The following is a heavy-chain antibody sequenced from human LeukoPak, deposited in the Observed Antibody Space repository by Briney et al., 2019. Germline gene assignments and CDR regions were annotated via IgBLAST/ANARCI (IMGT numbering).Heavy chain of an antibody. CDR3: VRAYSGFSSRGFDY. J-gene: IGHJ4*02. V-gene: IGHV3-33*01. D-gene: IGHD5-12*01. CDR2: IWYDGSNK. CDR1: GFTFNSYG. Sequence: PGRSLTLSCAAPGFTFNSYGFHWVRQAPGKGLEWVADIWYDGSNKYYADSVKGRFTISRDNSKNTVSLQMTSLRAEDTAVYYCVRAYSGFSSRGFDYWGQGTLVSVSS.